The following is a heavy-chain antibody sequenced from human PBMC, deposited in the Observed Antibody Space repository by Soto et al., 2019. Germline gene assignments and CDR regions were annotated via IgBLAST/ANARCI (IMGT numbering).Heavy chain of an antibody. Sequence: EVQLVESGGGLVQPGGSLRLSCATSGFTVNSNYMSWVRQAPGKGLEWVSVIYSDGSTYHADSVKGRFTISRHNSKNTLYRQMNSLRPEDTAVYYCARDFGVGTTTRYYYGMDVWGQGTTVTVSS. V-gene: IGHV3-53*04. D-gene: IGHD3-3*01. J-gene: IGHJ6*02. CDR1: GFTVNSNY. CDR3: ARDFGVGTTTRYYYGMDV. CDR2: IYSDGST.